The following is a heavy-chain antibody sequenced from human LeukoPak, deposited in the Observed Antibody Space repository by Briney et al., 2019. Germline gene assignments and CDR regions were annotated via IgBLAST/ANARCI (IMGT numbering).Heavy chain of an antibody. CDR2: IRYDGSNK. D-gene: IGHD3-10*01. CDR3: AKDSGLWFGELLGQYFDY. V-gene: IGHV3-30*02. J-gene: IGHJ4*02. Sequence: GGSLRLSCAASGFTFSSYGMHWVRQAPGKGLEWVAFIRYDGSNKYYADSVKGRFTISRDNSKNTLYLQMNSLRAEDTAVYYCAKDSGLWFGELLGQYFDYWGQGTLVTVSS. CDR1: GFTFSSYG.